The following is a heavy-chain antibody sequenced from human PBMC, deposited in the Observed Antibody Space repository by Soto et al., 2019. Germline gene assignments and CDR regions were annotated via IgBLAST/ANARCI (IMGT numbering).Heavy chain of an antibody. CDR2: IKSKTDGGTT. V-gene: IGHV3-15*07. D-gene: IGHD6-19*01. J-gene: IGHJ4*02. CDR3: TTFSRSGWYGFDY. Sequence: EVQLVESGGGLVKPGGSLRLSCAASGFTFSNAWMNWVRQAPGKGLEWVGRIKSKTDGGTTDYAAPVKGRFTISRDDSKNTLYLQMNSLKTEDTAVYYCTTFSRSGWYGFDYWGQGTLVTVSS. CDR1: GFTFSNAW.